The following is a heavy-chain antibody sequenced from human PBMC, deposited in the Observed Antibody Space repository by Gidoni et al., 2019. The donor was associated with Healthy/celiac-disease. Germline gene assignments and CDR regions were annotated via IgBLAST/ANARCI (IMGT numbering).Heavy chain of an antibody. D-gene: IGHD6-19*01. Sequence: QVQLVESGGGDVQPGMSLRLSCEASGLSFSSYGMPWVRQAPGKGLEWVAGISYDGSNKYYADSVKGRFTISRDNSKNTLCLHVNSLRAEDTAVYYCAKTGYSSGWYLDYWGQGTLVTVSS. V-gene: IGHV3-30*18. CDR2: ISYDGSNK. J-gene: IGHJ4*02. CDR3: AKTGYSSGWYLDY. CDR1: GLSFSSYG.